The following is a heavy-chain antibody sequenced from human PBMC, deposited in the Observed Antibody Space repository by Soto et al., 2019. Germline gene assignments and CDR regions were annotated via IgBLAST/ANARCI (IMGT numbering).Heavy chain of an antibody. Sequence: QVQLQESGPGLVKPSETLSLTCTVSGGSISSYYWSWVRQPPGKGLEWIGYIYYSGSTNYNPSLKSRVTISVDTSKNQFSLKLSAVTAADTAVYYWSREEMEPAMRIWGQGTLVTVSS. V-gene: IGHV4-59*01. CDR3: SREEMEPAMRI. CDR2: IYYSGST. D-gene: IGHD5-18*01. CDR1: GGSISSYY. J-gene: IGHJ4*02.